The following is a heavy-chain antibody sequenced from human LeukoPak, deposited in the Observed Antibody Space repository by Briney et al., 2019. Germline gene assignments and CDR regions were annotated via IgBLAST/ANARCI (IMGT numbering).Heavy chain of an antibody. CDR2: IKSDGSST. J-gene: IGHJ4*02. V-gene: IGHV3-74*01. CDR3: ARDGYNSDFGDY. CDR1: GFTFSRYW. Sequence: GGSLRLSCAASGFTFSRYWMHWVRQAPGKGLVWVSRIKSDGSSTNYADFVKGRFTISRDNAKNTLYLQMNSLRAEDTAVYYCARDGYNSDFGDYWGQGTLVTVSS. D-gene: IGHD5-24*01.